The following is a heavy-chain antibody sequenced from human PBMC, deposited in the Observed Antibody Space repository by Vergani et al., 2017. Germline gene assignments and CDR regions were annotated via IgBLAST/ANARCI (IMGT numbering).Heavy chain of an antibody. V-gene: IGHV4-39*07. CDR2: IYYSGST. CDR3: GRVADFYGLGSRLLDL. J-gene: IGHJ5*02. D-gene: IGHD3-10*01. CDR1: GGSISSSSYY. Sequence: QLQLQESGPGLVKPSETLSLNCTVSGGSISSSSYYWGWIRQPPGKGLEWIGSIYYSGSTYYNPSLKSRVTISGDTSKNQFSLKLNSVTAADTAVYYCGRVADFYGLGSRLLDLWGQGILVTVSS.